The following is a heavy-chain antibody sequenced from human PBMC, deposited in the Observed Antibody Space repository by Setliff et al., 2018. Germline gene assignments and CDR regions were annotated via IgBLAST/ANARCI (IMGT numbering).Heavy chain of an antibody. CDR2: ISTYSGAI. Sequence: ASVKVSCKASGYTFVNYGVSWVRQAPGQGVEWMGWISTYSGAIKNVPKFRDRVTMTTDASTNTAYMELRSLTSDDTAVYYCARSSAPQVVLAADFDFWGQGTPVTVSS. V-gene: IGHV1-18*01. J-gene: IGHJ4*02. D-gene: IGHD6-19*01. CDR1: GYTFVNYG. CDR3: ARSSAPQVVLAADFDF.